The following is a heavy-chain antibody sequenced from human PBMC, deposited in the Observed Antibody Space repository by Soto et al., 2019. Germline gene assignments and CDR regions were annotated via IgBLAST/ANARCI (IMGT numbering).Heavy chain of an antibody. J-gene: IGHJ4*02. Sequence: PSETLSLTCTVSGDSISSSTYYWGWIRQPPGKGLEWIGSMFYSGNTYYNPSLKSRVTLSINTSKNQFSLKLNSVTAADTAVYYCVSPEGYYDSSGYTLDYWGQGPLVTVSS. V-gene: IGHV4-39*01. CDR3: VSPEGYYDSSGYTLDY. D-gene: IGHD3-22*01. CDR2: MFYSGNT. CDR1: GDSISSSTYY.